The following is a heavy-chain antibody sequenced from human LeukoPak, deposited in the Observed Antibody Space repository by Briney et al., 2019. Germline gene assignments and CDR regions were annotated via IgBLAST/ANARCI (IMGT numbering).Heavy chain of an antibody. V-gene: IGHV4-59*01. J-gene: IGHJ4*02. Sequence: SSETLSLTCTVSGGSISSYYRSWIRQPPGKGLEWIGYIYYSGSTNYNPSLKSRVTISVDTSKNQFSLKLSSVTAADTAVYYCARNYGSGSWAFDYWGQGTLVTVSS. D-gene: IGHD3-10*01. CDR1: GGSISSYY. CDR2: IYYSGST. CDR3: ARNYGSGSWAFDY.